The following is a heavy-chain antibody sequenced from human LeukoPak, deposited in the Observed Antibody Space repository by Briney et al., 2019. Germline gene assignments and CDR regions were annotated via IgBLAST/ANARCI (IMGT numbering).Heavy chain of an antibody. V-gene: IGHV3-21*01. CDR1: GFTFSSYS. J-gene: IGHJ4*02. CDR3: ASPQYSFAY. Sequence: GGSLRLSCAASGFTFSSYSMNWVRQAPGKGLEWVSSISSSSSYIYYGDSVKGRFTISRDNAKNSLYLQMNRLRAEDTSVYEWASPQYSFAYSGQG. CDR2: ISSSSSYI.